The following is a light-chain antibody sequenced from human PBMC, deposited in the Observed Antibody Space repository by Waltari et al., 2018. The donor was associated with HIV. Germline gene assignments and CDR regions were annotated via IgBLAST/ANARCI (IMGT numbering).Light chain of an antibody. CDR1: SSNIRTHA. V-gene: IGLV1-40*01. CDR3: QSYDSSLSGSV. Sequence: QSVLTQPPSVSGAPGPRVTLSCPGSSSNIRTHAVHWYQQVPGRPPKLLIYNDNNRPSGVPDRFSGSKSGTSASLAITGLQAEDETDYYCQSYDSSLSGSVFGGGTKLTVL. CDR2: NDN. J-gene: IGLJ2*01.